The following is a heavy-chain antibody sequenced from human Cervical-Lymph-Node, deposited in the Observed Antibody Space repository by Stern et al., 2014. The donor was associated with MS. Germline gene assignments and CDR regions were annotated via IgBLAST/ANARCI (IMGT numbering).Heavy chain of an antibody. J-gene: IGHJ6*02. CDR2: INFGGRT. V-gene: IGHV4-34*01. CDR3: ARGHPTYGSGYYYITDV. D-gene: IGHD3-10*01. Sequence: QVQLQQWGAGLLKPSETLSLTCGVHGGAFSGNYWSWVRQPPGKGLEWIGEINFGGRTNYNPSLKIRVTISVDTPKNQFSLTLRSVTAADTAVYYCARGHPTYGSGYYYITDVWGQGTTVTVSS. CDR1: GGAFSGNY.